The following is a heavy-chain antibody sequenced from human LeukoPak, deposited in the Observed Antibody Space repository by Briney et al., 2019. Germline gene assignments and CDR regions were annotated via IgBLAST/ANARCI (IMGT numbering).Heavy chain of an antibody. V-gene: IGHV4-30-4*01. J-gene: IGHJ5*02. D-gene: IGHD3-10*01. Sequence: SETLSLTCTVSGGSISSGDYYWSWIRQPPGKGREWIGYIYYSGSTYYNPSLKSRVTISVDTSKNQFSLKLSSVTAADTAVYYCARTAVIWFGELSSRFDPWGQGTLVTVSS. CDR2: IYYSGST. CDR1: GGSISSGDYY. CDR3: ARTAVIWFGELSSRFDP.